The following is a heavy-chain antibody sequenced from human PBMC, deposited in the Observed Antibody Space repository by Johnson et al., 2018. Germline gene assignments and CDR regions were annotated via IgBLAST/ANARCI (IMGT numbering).Heavy chain of an antibody. CDR3: TRGLAMT. J-gene: IGHJ3*01. CDR1: GFTFNNYA. Sequence: VQLVQSGGGLVQPGGSLRLSCVTSGFTFNNYAMNWVRQTPGRGLQWVASVSRSGGTTYYADSVKGLFTISRDNSNNTLLLQMSSLRADDTAVYYWTRGLAMTWGEGTMVTVSS. V-gene: IGHV3-23*04. CDR2: VSRSGGTT.